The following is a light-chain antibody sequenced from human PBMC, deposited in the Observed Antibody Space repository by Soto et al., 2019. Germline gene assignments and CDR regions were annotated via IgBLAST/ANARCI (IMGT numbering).Light chain of an antibody. CDR1: SSNIGAGYD. J-gene: IGLJ3*02. CDR2: GNN. CDR3: QSYDSSLGGWGV. V-gene: IGLV1-40*01. Sequence: QAVVTQPPSVSGAPGQRVTISCTGSSSNIGAGYDVHWYQQLPGTAPKLLIYGNNNRPSGVPDRFSGSKSGTSASLGITGLQAEDEADYYCQSYDSSLGGWGVFGGGTKLTVL.